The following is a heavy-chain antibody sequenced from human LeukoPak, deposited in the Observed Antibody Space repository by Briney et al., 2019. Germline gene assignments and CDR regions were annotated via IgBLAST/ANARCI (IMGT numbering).Heavy chain of an antibody. D-gene: IGHD3-22*01. CDR1: GYSFTSYW. CDR3: ASGYYYDSSGPDAFDI. V-gene: IGHV5-51*01. CDR2: IYPGDSDT. J-gene: IGHJ3*02. Sequence: GESLKISCKHSGYSFTSYWIGWVRQMPGKGLEWMGIIYPGDSDTRYSPSFQGQVTISADKSISTAYLQWSSLKASDTAMYYCASGYYYDSSGPDAFDIWGQGTMVAVSS.